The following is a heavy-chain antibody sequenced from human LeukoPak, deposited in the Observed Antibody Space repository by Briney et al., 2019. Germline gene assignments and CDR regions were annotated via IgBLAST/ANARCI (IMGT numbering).Heavy chain of an antibody. CDR3: ARGYYYDSSGYSDPFDY. D-gene: IGHD3-22*01. V-gene: IGHV4-34*01. CDR1: GGSFSGYY. J-gene: IGHJ4*02. CDR2: INHSGST. Sequence: SETLSLTCAVYGGSFSGYYWSWIRQPPGKGLEWMGEINHSGSTNYNPSLKSRVTISVDTSKNQFSLKLSSVTAADTAVYYCARGYYYDSSGYSDPFDYWGQGTLVTVSS.